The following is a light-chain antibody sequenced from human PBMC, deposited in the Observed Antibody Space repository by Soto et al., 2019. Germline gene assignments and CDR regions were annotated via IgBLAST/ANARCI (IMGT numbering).Light chain of an antibody. J-gene: IGLJ1*01. CDR2: DVT. CDR1: SSDVGGYNY. V-gene: IGLV2-14*03. Sequence: QSVLTQPASVSGPPGQSITISCTGTSSDVGGYNYVSWYQQHPGKAPKLMIYDVTNRPSGVSNRFSGSKSGNTASLTISGFQAEDEADYYCISYRGSSTYVFGTGTKVTVL. CDR3: ISYRGSSTYV.